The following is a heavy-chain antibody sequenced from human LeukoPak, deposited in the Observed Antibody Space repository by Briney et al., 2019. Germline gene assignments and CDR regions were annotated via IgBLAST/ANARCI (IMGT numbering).Heavy chain of an antibody. CDR1: GYTFTDYY. CDR3: ARDGTFDI. D-gene: IGHD2-15*01. J-gene: IGHJ3*02. V-gene: IGHV1-2*02. Sequence: GASVKVSCKASGYTFTDYYMHWVRQAPGQGLEWMGWINPDSGVTNYPQKFQGRVTMTRDTSSSTAYMELIRLRSDDMAVYYCARDGTFDIWGQGTMVTVSP. CDR2: INPDSGVT.